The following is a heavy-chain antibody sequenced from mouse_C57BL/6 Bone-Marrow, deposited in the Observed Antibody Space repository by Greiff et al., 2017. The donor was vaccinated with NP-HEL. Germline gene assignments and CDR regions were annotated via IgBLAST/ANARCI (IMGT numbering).Heavy chain of an antibody. D-gene: IGHD1-1*01. CDR3: ARGAHYYGSSSYWYFDV. CDR2: IYPGSGNT. Sequence: VQLQQSGPELVKPGASVKISCKASGYSFTSYYIHWVKQRPGQGLEWIGWIYPGSGNTKYNEKFKGKATLTADTSSSTAYMQLSSLTSEDSAVYYCARGAHYYGSSSYWYFDVWGTGTTVTVSS. V-gene: IGHV1-66*01. J-gene: IGHJ1*03. CDR1: GYSFTSYY.